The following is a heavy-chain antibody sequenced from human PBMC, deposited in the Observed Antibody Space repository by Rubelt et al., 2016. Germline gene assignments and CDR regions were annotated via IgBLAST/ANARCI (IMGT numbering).Heavy chain of an antibody. V-gene: IGHV4-39*07. D-gene: IGHD6-6*01. CDR3: GRSPPSSSSDPDY. J-gene: IGHJ4*02. CDR2: ISYTGST. CDR1: GGSIISSSYY. Sequence: QLQLQESGPGLVKTSETLSLTCTVSGGSIISSSYYWGWIRQPPGKGLEWIASISYTGSTYYNPALNSRVTISVDASKNQFCLKLGSVTASDTAVDYCGRSPPSSSSDPDYWGQGTLVTVSS.